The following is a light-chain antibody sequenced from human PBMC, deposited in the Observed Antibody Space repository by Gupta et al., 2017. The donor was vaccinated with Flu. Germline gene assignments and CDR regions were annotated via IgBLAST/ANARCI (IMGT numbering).Light chain of an antibody. J-gene: IGLJ3*02. CDR2: STN. CDR1: SGSVSTSYY. Sequence: QTVVTQVPSSSVSPGGTVTLTCGLTSGSVSTSYYPSWYQQTPGQAPRTLIYSTNTRSSGVPARFFGSIVGNKAALTITGAQADDDSDYYCVLYMGGGIWVFGGGTKLTVL. CDR3: VLYMGGGIWV. V-gene: IGLV8-61*01.